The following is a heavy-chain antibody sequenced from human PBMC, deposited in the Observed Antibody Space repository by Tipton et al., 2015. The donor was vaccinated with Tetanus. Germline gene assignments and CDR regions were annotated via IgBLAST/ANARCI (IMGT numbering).Heavy chain of an antibody. D-gene: IGHD2-8*01. CDR3: ARAHCTDGVCNFDF. V-gene: IGHV5-51*01. Sequence: QLVQSGGEVKKPGESLKISCKGSGYIFNNYWIGWVRQKPGKGLEWMGIIYPGDSDTRYSPSFQGQVTIPFDKSITTAYLQWSSLKASDTSMFYCARAHCTDGVCNFDFWGQGALVTVAS. CDR1: GYIFNNYW. CDR2: IYPGDSDT. J-gene: IGHJ4*02.